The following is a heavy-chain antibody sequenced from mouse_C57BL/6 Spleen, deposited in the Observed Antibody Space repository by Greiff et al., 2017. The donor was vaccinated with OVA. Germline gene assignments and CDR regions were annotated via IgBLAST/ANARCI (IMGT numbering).Heavy chain of an antibody. V-gene: IGHV1-26*01. J-gene: IGHJ4*01. CDR2: INPNNGGT. CDR3: ARYDTGGYYAMDY. Sequence: EVQLQQSGPELVKPGASVKISCKASGYTFTDYYMNWVKQSHGKSLEWIGDINPNNGGTSYNQKFKGKATLTVDKSSSTAYMELRSLTSEDSAVYYCARYDTGGYYAMDYWGQGTSVTVSS. CDR1: GYTFTDYY. D-gene: IGHD2-12*01.